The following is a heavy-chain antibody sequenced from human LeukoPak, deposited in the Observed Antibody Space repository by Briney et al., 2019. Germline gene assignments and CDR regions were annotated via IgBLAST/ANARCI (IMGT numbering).Heavy chain of an antibody. Sequence: ASVKVSCKASGYSFITYGISWVRRAPGQGLEWMGWMSGYSGNTNYVQKFQGRVTMTTDTSTTTAYLELRSLRSDDTAVYYCARDGRIISAGYYYGLDVWGQGTTVTVSS. CDR1: GYSFITYG. CDR3: ARDGRIISAGYYYGLDV. CDR2: MSGYSGNT. D-gene: IGHD2-15*01. J-gene: IGHJ6*02. V-gene: IGHV1-18*01.